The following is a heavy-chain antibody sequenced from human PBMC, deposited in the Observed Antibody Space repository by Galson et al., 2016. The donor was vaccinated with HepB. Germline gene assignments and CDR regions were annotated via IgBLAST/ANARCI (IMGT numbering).Heavy chain of an antibody. CDR1: GDSVSSKSAA. CDR2: TYYRSKWYH. CDR3: VRERMYNAGWHSGGFDC. Sequence: CAISGDSVSSKSAAWNWIRQSPSKGLEWLGKTYYRSKWYHDSALNRQINISADTSKNQFSLQLFSVTPEDTAVYFGVRERMYNAGWHSGGFDCWGQGTLIPVSS. D-gene: IGHD1-14*01. V-gene: IGHV6-1*01. J-gene: IGHJ4*02.